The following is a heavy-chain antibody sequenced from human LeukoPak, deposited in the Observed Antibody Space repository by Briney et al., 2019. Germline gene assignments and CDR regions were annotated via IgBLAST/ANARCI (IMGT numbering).Heavy chain of an antibody. J-gene: IGHJ4*02. V-gene: IGHV4-4*07. Sequence: PSETPSLTCTVSGGSISTFYWSWIRQPAGKGLEWIGRIYTSGSTNYNPSLKSRVTMSVDTSKNQFSLKLSSVTAADTAVYYCARVDYYASSGYDIHYAFEYWGQGTMVTVSS. CDR3: ARVDYYASSGYDIHYAFEY. D-gene: IGHD3-22*01. CDR1: GGSISTFY. CDR2: IYTSGST.